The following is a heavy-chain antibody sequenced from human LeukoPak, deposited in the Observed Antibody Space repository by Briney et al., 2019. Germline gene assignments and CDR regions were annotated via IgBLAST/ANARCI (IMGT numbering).Heavy chain of an antibody. CDR3: ARAGDSTSPLDY. CDR2: IYSSGTT. J-gene: IGHJ4*02. V-gene: IGHV4-4*07. Sequence: SETLSLTCTVSGASISSYTWSWTRQPAGMGLEWIGRIYSSGTTNYNPSFESRVTMSVDTSKNQFSLKVYSVTAADTAVYYCARAGDSTSPLDYWGQGTLVTVSS. CDR1: GASISSYT. D-gene: IGHD6-13*01.